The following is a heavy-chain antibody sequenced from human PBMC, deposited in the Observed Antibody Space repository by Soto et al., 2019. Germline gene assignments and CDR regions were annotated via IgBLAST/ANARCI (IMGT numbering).Heavy chain of an antibody. CDR2: ISYDGSNK. V-gene: IGHV3-30*18. CDR3: AKETGLSAAGTIITPFLVKNYYYYGMDV. D-gene: IGHD6-13*01. J-gene: IGHJ6*02. Sequence: PGGSLRLSCAASGFTFSSYGMHWVRQAPGKGLEWVAVISYDGSNKYYADSVKGRFTISRDNSKNTLYLQMNSLRAEDTAVYYCAKETGLSAAGTIITPFLVKNYYYYGMDVWGQGTTVTVSS. CDR1: GFTFSSYG.